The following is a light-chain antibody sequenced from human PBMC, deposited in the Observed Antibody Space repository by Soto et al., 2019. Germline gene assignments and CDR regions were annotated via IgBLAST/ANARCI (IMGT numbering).Light chain of an antibody. V-gene: IGLV3-21*02. J-gene: IGLJ2*01. Sequence: SYELTQPPSVSVAPGQTARITCEGNNIGSKNVHWYQQKPGQAPALVVYDDRGRPSGVPERLSGSNSGNTATLTISRVEAGDEADYYCQVWDSTRDHVIFGGGPKVTVL. CDR2: DDR. CDR3: QVWDSTRDHVI. CDR1: NIGSKN.